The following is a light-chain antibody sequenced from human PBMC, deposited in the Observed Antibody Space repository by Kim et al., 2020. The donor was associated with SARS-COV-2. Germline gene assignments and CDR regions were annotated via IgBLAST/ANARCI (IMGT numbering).Light chain of an antibody. CDR3: QQYAGSPLT. CDR2: GAS. V-gene: IGKV3-20*01. CDR1: QSVTSSY. J-gene: IGKJ4*01. Sequence: SPGERATLSFRASQSVTSSYLAWYQQKPGQAPRLLIYGASSRATGIPDRFTGSGSGADFTLTISRLEPEDFAVYFCQQYAGSPLTFGGGTKLDIK.